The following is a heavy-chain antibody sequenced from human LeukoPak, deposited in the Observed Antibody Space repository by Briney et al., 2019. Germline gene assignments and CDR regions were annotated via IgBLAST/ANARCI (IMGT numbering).Heavy chain of an antibody. Sequence: GGSLSLSCAASGFTFSSYGMHWVRQAPGKGLEWVAFIRYDGSNKYYADSVKGRFTISRDNSKNTLYLQMNSLRAEDTAVYYCAKDLRELQGYWGQGTVVTVSS. CDR3: AKDLRELQGY. J-gene: IGHJ4*02. D-gene: IGHD1-1*01. CDR2: IRYDGSNK. V-gene: IGHV3-30*02. CDR1: GFTFSSYG.